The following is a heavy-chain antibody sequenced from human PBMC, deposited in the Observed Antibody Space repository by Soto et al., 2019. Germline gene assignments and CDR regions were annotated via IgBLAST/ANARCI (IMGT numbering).Heavy chain of an antibody. CDR2: INHSGST. CDR1: GGSFSGYY. D-gene: IGHD3-10*01. Sequence: SETLSLTCAVYGGSFSGYYWSWIRQPPGKGLEWIGEINHSGSTNYNPSPKSRVTISVDTSKNQFSLKLSSVTAADTAVYYCARGILWFGELYFDYWGQGTLVTVSS. J-gene: IGHJ4*02. V-gene: IGHV4-34*01. CDR3: ARGILWFGELYFDY.